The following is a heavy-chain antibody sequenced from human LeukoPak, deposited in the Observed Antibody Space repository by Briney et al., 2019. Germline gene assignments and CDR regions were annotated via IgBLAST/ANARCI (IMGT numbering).Heavy chain of an antibody. D-gene: IGHD3-10*01. CDR2: IHHSGST. CDR3: ARDQVFYYGSGSYNCWFDP. Sequence: SETLSLTCIVSGYSISSGYYWGWIRQPPGKGLEWIGMIHHSGSTYYNPSLKSRVTISGDTSKNQFSLKLSSVTAADTAVYYCARDQVFYYGSGSYNCWFDPWGQGTLVTVSS. J-gene: IGHJ5*02. CDR1: GYSISSGYY. V-gene: IGHV4-38-2*02.